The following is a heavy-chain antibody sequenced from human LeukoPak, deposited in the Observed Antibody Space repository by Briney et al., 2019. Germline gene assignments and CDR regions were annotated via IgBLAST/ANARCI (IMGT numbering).Heavy chain of an antibody. CDR2: IYYSGST. CDR3: ARDLPYYYGSGSYYNSH. V-gene: IGHV4-39*07. CDR1: GVSISSSSYY. Sequence: PSETLSLTCTVSGVSISSSSYYWGWIRQPPGKGLEWIVGIYYSGSTYYNPSLKSRVTISVDTSKNQFSLKLSSVTAADTAVYYCARDLPYYYGSGSYYNSHWGQGTLVTVSS. J-gene: IGHJ4*02. D-gene: IGHD3-10*01.